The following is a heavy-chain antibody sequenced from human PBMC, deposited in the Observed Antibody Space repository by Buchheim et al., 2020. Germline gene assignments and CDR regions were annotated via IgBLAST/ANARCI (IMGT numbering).Heavy chain of an antibody. CDR1: GLTFSSCW. Sequence: EVQLVESGGDLVQPGGSLRLSCAASGLTFSSCWMNWVRQTPGKGLEWVANINPDGNEKSYVDSVKGRFTISRDNAKSALYLQMNSRRAEDTAVYYCARGGGGATHYYYYGMDVWGQGTT. J-gene: IGHJ6*02. CDR3: ARGGGGATHYYYYGMDV. CDR2: INPDGNEK. D-gene: IGHD1-26*01. V-gene: IGHV3-7*01.